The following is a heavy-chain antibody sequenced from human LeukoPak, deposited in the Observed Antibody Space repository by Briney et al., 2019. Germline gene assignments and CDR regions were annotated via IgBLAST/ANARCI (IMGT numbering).Heavy chain of an antibody. V-gene: IGHV7-4-1*01. Sequence: ASVKVSCKASGYTFTSYAMNWVRQAPGQGLEWIGWINTNTGNPTYAQGFTGRFVFSLDTSVSTAYLQIASLKAEDTAIYYCARVFGSRWYNFYFGLDVWGQGTTVTVSS. CDR2: INTNTGNP. D-gene: IGHD6-13*01. J-gene: IGHJ6*02. CDR3: ARVFGSRWYNFYFGLDV. CDR1: GYTFTSYA.